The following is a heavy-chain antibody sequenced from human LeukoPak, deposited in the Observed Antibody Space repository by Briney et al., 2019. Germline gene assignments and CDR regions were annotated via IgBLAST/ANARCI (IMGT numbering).Heavy chain of an antibody. J-gene: IGHJ4*02. CDR3: ARTPLRYYFDY. V-gene: IGHV4-31*03. CDR1: GGSISSGGYY. Sequence: SQTLSLTCTVSGGSISSGGYYWSWIRQHPGKGLEWIGYIYYSGSTYYNPSLKSRVTISVDTFKNQFSLKLSSVTAADTAVYYCARTPLRYYFDYWGQGTLVTVSS. CDR2: IYYSGST.